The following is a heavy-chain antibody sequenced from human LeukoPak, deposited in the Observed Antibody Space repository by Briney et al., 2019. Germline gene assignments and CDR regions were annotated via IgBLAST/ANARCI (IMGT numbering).Heavy chain of an antibody. J-gene: IGHJ2*01. D-gene: IGHD3-10*01. V-gene: IGHV3-30*18. CDR2: ISDDGSNK. CDR1: GFTFSNYG. CDR3: AKDSGVIAGHWYFDL. Sequence: GRPLRLSCTASGFTFSNYGMHWVRQAPGKGLDWVAIISDDGSNKYYADSVQGRVTISRDNSKNTLYLQVSSLRDEDTAVYYCAKDSGVIAGHWYFDLWGRGTLVSVSS.